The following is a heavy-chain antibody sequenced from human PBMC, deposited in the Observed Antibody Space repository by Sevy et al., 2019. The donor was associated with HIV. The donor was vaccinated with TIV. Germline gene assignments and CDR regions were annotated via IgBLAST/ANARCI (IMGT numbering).Heavy chain of an antibody. V-gene: IGHV1-69*13. CDR2: IIPIFGTA. CDR3: ARVGTMVRGVIIPTYYFDY. D-gene: IGHD3-10*01. J-gene: IGHJ4*02. CDR1: GGTFSSYA. Sequence: ASVKVSCKASGGTFSSYAISWVRQAPGQGLEWMGGIIPIFGTANYAQKFQGRVTITADESTSTAYMELGSLRSEDTAVYYCARVGTMVRGVIIPTYYFDYWGQGTLVTVSS.